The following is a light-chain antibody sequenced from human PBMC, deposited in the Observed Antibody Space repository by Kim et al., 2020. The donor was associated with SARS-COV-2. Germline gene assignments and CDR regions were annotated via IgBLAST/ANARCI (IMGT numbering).Light chain of an antibody. CDR3: QSADVSGTYF. CDR2: KDN. CDR1: TLPETQ. Sequence: VSPRQTARITVSGGTLPETQTYGYQNKTGQAPLLVIYKDNERPSGIPQRFSGSSSGRTITLTISGVQAEDDADYYCQSADVSGTYFFGTGTKVTVL. V-gene: IGLV3-25*03. J-gene: IGLJ1*01.